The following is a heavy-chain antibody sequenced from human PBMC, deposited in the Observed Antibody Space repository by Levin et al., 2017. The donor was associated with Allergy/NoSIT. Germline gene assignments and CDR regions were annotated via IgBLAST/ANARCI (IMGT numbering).Heavy chain of an antibody. D-gene: IGHD6-19*01. J-gene: IGHJ6*02. V-gene: IGHV6-1*01. CDR3: ARVLSDSGWLNTFYYYGMDV. Sequence: SETLSLTCAISGDSVSSNSAAWNWIRQSPSRGLEWLGRTYYRSKWYNDYAVSVKSRITINPDTSKNQFSLQLNSVTPEDTAVYYCARVLSDSGWLNTFYYYGMDVWGQGTTVTVSS. CDR1: GDSVSSNSAA. CDR2: TYYRSKWYN.